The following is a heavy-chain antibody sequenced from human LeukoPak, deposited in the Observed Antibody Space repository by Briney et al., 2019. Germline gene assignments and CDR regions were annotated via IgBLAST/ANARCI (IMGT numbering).Heavy chain of an antibody. CDR2: IKGDGSEI. J-gene: IGHJ4*02. D-gene: IGHD3-3*01. CDR3: ARDHDMHFLEGVALDF. Sequence: GGSLRLSCAASGFMFSNYWMTWVRQAPGKGLEWVATIKGDGSEIAYVDSVKGRFTITRDNAKNSVYLQLDSLRVEDTAVYFCARDHDMHFLEGVALDFWGQGTLVTVSS. CDR1: GFMFSNYW. V-gene: IGHV3-7*03.